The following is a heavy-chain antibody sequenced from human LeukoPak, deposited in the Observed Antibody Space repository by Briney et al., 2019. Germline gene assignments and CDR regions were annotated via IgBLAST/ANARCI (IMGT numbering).Heavy chain of an antibody. D-gene: IGHD6-19*01. Sequence: SQTLSLTCAVSGGSISSGGYSWSWIRQPPGKGLEWIGYIYYSGSTNYNPSLKSRVTISVDTSKNQFSLKLSSVTAADTAVYYCARDRSGWNWFDPWGQGTLVTVSS. CDR1: GGSISSGGYS. J-gene: IGHJ5*02. V-gene: IGHV4-61*08. CDR3: ARDRSGWNWFDP. CDR2: IYYSGST.